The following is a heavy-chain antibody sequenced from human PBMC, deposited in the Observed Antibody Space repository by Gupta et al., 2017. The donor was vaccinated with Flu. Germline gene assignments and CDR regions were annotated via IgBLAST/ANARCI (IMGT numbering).Heavy chain of an antibody. CDR1: GFSLTAAGEG. Sequence: QITLKESGPSLVKHTQTLTLTCPSSGFSLTAAGEGVGWVRQSPGKAPECLARIFWNGDRRTNPSLRGRLTITTDTSRKEVVLTMTNVGPEDTATYYCARAMYYDSSGFFFDFWGQGALVSVSS. V-gene: IGHV2-5*01. CDR3: ARAMYYDSSGFFFDF. D-gene: IGHD3-22*01. CDR2: IFWNGDR. J-gene: IGHJ4*02.